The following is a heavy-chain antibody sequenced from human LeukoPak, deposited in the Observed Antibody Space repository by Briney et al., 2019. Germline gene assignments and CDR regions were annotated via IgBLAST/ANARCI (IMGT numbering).Heavy chain of an antibody. CDR3: ARVVPAANKNYYGMDV. CDR1: GYTFTGYY. Sequence: ASVKVACKASGYTFTGYYRHWVRQAPGQGLEWMGWINPNSGGTNYAQKFQGRVTMTRDTSISTAYMELSRLRSDDTAVYYCARVVPAANKNYYGMDVWGQGTTVTVSS. CDR2: INPNSGGT. D-gene: IGHD2-2*01. J-gene: IGHJ6*02. V-gene: IGHV1-2*02.